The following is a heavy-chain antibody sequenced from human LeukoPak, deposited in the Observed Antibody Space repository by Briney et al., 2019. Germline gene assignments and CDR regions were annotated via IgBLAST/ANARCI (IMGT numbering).Heavy chain of an antibody. CDR2: INHSGST. J-gene: IGHJ4*02. D-gene: IGHD6-19*01. CDR3: AREGAGYSSGWLDY. V-gene: IGHV4-34*01. Sequence: GSLRLSCAASGFTFSSYSMNWVRQPPGKGLEWIGEINHSGSTNYNPSLKSRVTISVDTSKNQFSLKLSSVTAADTAVYYCAREGAGYSSGWLDYWGQGTLVTVSS. CDR1: GFTFSSYS.